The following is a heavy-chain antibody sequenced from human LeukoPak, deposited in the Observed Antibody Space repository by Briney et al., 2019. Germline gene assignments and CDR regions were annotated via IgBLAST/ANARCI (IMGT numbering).Heavy chain of an antibody. CDR3: ARGDGVGRTNGGYYFAY. CDR2: IKQDGSEK. J-gene: IGHJ4*02. D-gene: IGHD2-8*01. V-gene: IGHV3-7*01. Sequence: GGSLRLSCAASGFTFSSYWMSWVRQAPGKGLEWVANIKQDGSEKYYVDSVKGRFTISRDNAKNSLYLQTNSLRAEDTAMYYCARGDGVGRTNGGYYFAYWGQGTLVTVSS. CDR1: GFTFSSYW.